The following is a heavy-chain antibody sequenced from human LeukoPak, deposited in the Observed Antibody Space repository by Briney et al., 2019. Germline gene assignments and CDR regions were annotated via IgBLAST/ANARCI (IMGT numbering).Heavy chain of an antibody. D-gene: IGHD3-16*01. Sequence: PGGSLRLSCAASGFTFSSYGMHWVRQAPGKGLEWVGFIRSKPYGGTAEYAASVKGRFTISRDDSKSIAYLLMNSLKTEDTAVYYCTRPHYGFAFDIWGQGTMVTVSS. J-gene: IGHJ3*02. CDR1: GFTFSSYG. CDR2: IRSKPYGGTA. V-gene: IGHV3-49*04. CDR3: TRPHYGFAFDI.